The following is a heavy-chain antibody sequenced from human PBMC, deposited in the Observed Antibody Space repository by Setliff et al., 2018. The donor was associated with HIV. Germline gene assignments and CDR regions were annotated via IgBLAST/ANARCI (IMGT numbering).Heavy chain of an antibody. V-gene: IGHV1-69*06. CDR2: IIPMFGTA. CDR3: ARLRVLQLLEWSNYYYYGLDV. D-gene: IGHD3-3*01. Sequence: SVKVSCKASGDTFSSYAISWVRQAPGQGLEWMGRIIPMFGTANYAQKFQGRVTITADKSTSTAYMELSSLRSEDTAVYYCARLRVLQLLEWSNYYYYGLDVWGQGTTVTVSS. CDR1: GDTFSSYA. J-gene: IGHJ6*02.